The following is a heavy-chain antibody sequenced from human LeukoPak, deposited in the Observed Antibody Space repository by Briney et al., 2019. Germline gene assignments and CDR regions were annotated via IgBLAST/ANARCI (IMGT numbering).Heavy chain of an antibody. V-gene: IGHV1-8*03. J-gene: IGHJ4*02. CDR1: GYTFTSYD. Sequence: ASVKVSCKASGYTFTSYDINWVRQATGQGLEWMGWMNPNSGNTGYAQKFQGRVTITRNTSISTAYMELSSLRSEDTAVYYCARGSPYYDFWSGYSPELDYWGQGTLVTVSS. CDR3: ARGSPYYDFWSGYSPELDY. D-gene: IGHD3-3*01. CDR2: MNPNSGNT.